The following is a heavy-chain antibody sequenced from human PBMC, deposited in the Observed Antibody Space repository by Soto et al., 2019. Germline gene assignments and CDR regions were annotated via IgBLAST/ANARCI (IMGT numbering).Heavy chain of an antibody. D-gene: IGHD2-15*01. Sequence: SETLSLTCTVSGGSINSNNYYWAWIRQPPGKGLAWIASIYYDGSTYYNPSLKSRVTISIDTSRNQFSLRLRSVTAADTAIYYCAKVVVAATRHTDFDSWGQGTLVTVSS. CDR2: IYYDGST. CDR3: AKVVVAATRHTDFDS. CDR1: GGSINSNNYY. V-gene: IGHV4-39*01. J-gene: IGHJ4*02.